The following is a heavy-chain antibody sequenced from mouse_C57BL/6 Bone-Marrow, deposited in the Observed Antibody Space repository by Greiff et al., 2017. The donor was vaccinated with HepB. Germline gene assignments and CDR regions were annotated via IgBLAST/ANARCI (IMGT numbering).Heavy chain of an antibody. V-gene: IGHV1-19*01. CDR2: INPYNGGT. D-gene: IGHD1-1*01. Sequence: EVQLQQSGPVLVKPGASVKMSCKASGYTFTDYYMNWVKQSHGKSLEWIGVINPYNGGTSYNQKFKGKATLTVDKSSSTAYMELNSLTSEDSAVYYCARVHYYGSSYPVYFDYWGQGTTLTVSS. J-gene: IGHJ2*01. CDR3: ARVHYYGSSYPVYFDY. CDR1: GYTFTDYY.